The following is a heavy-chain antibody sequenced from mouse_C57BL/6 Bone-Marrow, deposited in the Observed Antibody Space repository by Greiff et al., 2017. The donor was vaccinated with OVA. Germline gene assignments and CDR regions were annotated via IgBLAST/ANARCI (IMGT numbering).Heavy chain of an antibody. CDR1: GYTFTSYT. CDR2: ITPSSGYT. CDR3: AREDGNWFAY. V-gene: IGHV1-4*01. J-gene: IGHJ3*01. Sequence: VQLQQSGAELARPGASVKMSCKASGYTFTSYTMHWVKQRPGQGLEWIGYITPSSGYTKYNQKFKDKATLTADKSSSTAYMQLSSLTSEDSAVYYCAREDGNWFAYWGQGTLVTVSA. D-gene: IGHD2-1*01.